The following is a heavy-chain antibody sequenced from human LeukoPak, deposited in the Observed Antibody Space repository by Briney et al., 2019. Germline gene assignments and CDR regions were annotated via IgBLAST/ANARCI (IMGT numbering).Heavy chain of an antibody. V-gene: IGHV4-39*01. CDR2: IHYSGSK. Sequence: AETLSPTCTVSGGSISSGGYYWGWIRQPPGKGLEWIVTIHYSGSKYSNPSLKSRITTSVDTTKNQFSLKLSSVTAADTAVYHCARQMGSGRWAFDIWGQGTMVTVSS. CDR1: GGSISSGGYY. CDR3: ARQMGSGRWAFDI. J-gene: IGHJ3*02. D-gene: IGHD3-10*01.